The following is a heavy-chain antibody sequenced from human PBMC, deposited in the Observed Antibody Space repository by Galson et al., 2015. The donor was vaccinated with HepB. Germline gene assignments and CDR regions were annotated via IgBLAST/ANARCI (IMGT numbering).Heavy chain of an antibody. J-gene: IGHJ4*02. CDR3: ARGTTSIDY. V-gene: IGHV3-23*01. D-gene: IGHD1-1*01. CDR2: ISMSGGST. CDR1: GFTFRRLG. Sequence: SLRLSCATSGFTFRRLGMTWVRQAAGKGLECVAAISMSGGSTDYADSMKGRFTISRDNSNNMLYLQMNNLRVEDTAVYYCARGTTSIDYWGQGTQVSVSS.